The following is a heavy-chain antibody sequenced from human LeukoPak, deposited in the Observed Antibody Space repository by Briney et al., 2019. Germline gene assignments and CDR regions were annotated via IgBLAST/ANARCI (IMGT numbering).Heavy chain of an antibody. D-gene: IGHD1-14*01. J-gene: IGHJ4*02. CDR1: GFTVSSNY. CDR2: IYSGGST. CDR3: AKVNQGYFDY. Sequence: GGSLRLSCAASGFTVSSNYMSWVRQAPGKGLEWVSVIYSGGSTYYADSVKGRFTISRDNSKNTLYLQMNSPRAEDTAVYYCAKVNQGYFDYWGQGTLVTVSS. V-gene: IGHV3-53*01.